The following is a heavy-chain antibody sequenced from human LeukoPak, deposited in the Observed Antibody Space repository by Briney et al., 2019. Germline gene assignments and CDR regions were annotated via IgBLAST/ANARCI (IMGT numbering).Heavy chain of an antibody. CDR1: GFIFSSYE. Sequence: GGSLRLSFAASGFIFSSYEMNWVRQAPGKGLEWVSYISSSGGTIYYADSVKGRFTSSRDNAKNSLYLQMNSLRAEDTAAYYCASTEYCSGVSCYEYWGQGTLVTVSS. J-gene: IGHJ4*02. CDR2: ISSSGGTI. CDR3: ASTEYCSGVSCYEY. D-gene: IGHD2-15*01. V-gene: IGHV3-48*03.